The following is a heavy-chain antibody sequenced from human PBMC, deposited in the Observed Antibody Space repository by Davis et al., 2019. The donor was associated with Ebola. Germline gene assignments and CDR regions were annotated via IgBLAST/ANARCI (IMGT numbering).Heavy chain of an antibody. V-gene: IGHV1-3*04. CDR3: ARLGTSADYYAMDV. CDR2: ISTGNGNA. CDR1: GYIFTNHA. Sequence: ASVKVSCKASGYIFTNHAMHWVRQAPGQRLEWMGWISTGNGNARYSQKFQGRVTITRDTSVTTAYMELSSLRSEDTAVYYCARLGTSADYYAMDVWGQGTTVTVSS. J-gene: IGHJ6*02.